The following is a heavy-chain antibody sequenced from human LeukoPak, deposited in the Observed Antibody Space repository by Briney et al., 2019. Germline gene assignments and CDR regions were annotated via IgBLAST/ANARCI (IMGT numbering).Heavy chain of an antibody. CDR3: ARGPIYSGSYYGY. CDR1: GGTFSSYA. Sequence: SVTVSCKASGGTFSSYAISWVRQAPGQGLEWMGSIIPIFGTANYAQKFQGRVTITTVESTSTAYMQLRSLSTDATACDYCARGPIYSGSYYGYWGQGTLVTVSS. CDR2: IIPIFGTA. J-gene: IGHJ4*02. D-gene: IGHD1-26*01. V-gene: IGHV1-69*05.